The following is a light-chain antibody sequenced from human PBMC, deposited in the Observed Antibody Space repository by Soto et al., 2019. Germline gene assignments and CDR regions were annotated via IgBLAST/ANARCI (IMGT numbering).Light chain of an antibody. CDR3: QQYASSPWT. J-gene: IGKJ1*01. CDR1: QSVSSRY. CDR2: GTS. V-gene: IGKV3-20*01. Sequence: EIVLTQSPGTLSLSPGERATLSCRASQSVSSRYFAWYQQKPGQAPRLLIYGTSSRATAIPDRFSGSGSGTDFTLTISRLEPEDFAVYYCQQYASSPWTFGQGTKVEIK.